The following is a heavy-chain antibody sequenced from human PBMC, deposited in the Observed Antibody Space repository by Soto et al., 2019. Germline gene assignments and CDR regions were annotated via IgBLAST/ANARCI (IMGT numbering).Heavy chain of an antibody. CDR3: ARDLVLMTTVVANWFDP. CDR1: GFTFSSYG. V-gene: IGHV3-33*01. Sequence: GSLRLSCAASGFTFSSYGMHWVRQAPGKGLEWVAVIWYDGSNKYYADSVKGRFTISRDNSKNTLYLQMNSLRAEDTAVYYCARDLVLMTTVVANWFDPWGQGTLVTVSS. D-gene: IGHD4-17*01. CDR2: IWYDGSNK. J-gene: IGHJ5*02.